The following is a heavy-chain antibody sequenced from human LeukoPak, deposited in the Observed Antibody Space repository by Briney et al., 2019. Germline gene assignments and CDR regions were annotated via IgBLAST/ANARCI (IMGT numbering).Heavy chain of an antibody. Sequence: SETLSLTCAVSGGSISSSNWWSWVRQPPGKGLEWIGEIYHSGSTNYNPSLKSRVTISVDKSKNQFSLKLSSVTAADTAVYYCAREGYYYGSGPAVDVWGKGTTVTVSS. CDR1: GGSISSSNW. D-gene: IGHD3-10*01. V-gene: IGHV4-4*02. J-gene: IGHJ6*04. CDR2: IYHSGST. CDR3: AREGYYYGSGPAVDV.